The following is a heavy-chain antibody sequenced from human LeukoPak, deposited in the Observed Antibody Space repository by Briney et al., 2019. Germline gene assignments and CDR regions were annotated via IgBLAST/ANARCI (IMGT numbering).Heavy chain of an antibody. D-gene: IGHD4-11*01. CDR2: IRSDGSST. CDR3: ARDQRVTGPPDIDY. CDR1: GFTFRNHW. V-gene: IGHV3-74*03. J-gene: IGHJ4*02. Sequence: GGSLTLSCTASGFTFRNHWMHCVPETPGKGVVGVSRIRSDGSSTTYVHSVKGRFTISSDNAKHTLYLQMNNLSANDTAMYYFARDQRVTGPPDIDYWGTGTLVIVSS.